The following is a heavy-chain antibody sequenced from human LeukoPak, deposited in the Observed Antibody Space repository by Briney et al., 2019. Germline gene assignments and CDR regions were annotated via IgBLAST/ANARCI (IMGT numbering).Heavy chain of an antibody. CDR1: GFTFSSYA. V-gene: IGHV3-23*01. Sequence: GESLKISCAASGFTFSSYAMSWVRQAPGKGLEWVSSISGNSGSTYYADSVKGRFTIPRDNSKNTVYLQMNSLRAEDTAVYYCAKVSAWAMVGATYFDYWGQGTLVIVSS. J-gene: IGHJ4*02. CDR3: AKVSAWAMVGATYFDY. CDR2: ISGNSGST. D-gene: IGHD1-26*01.